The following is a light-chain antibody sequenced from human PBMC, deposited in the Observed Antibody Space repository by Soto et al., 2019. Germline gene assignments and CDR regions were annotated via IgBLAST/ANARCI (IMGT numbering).Light chain of an antibody. CDR1: SSDVGNYDL. Sequence: QSVLTQPASVSGSPGQSITISCTGTSSDVGNYDLVSWYQQHPGKAPKLMIYEDNQRPSGVSNRFSGSKSGNTASLTISGLEDDDEADYYCCSYVGSSTWVFGGGTQLTVL. V-gene: IGLV2-23*01. J-gene: IGLJ3*02. CDR2: EDN. CDR3: CSYVGSSTWV.